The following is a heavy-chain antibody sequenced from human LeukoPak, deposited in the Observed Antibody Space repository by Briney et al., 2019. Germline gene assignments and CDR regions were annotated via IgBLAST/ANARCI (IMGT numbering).Heavy chain of an antibody. CDR2: IYYSGST. CDR1: GGSISSSSYY. D-gene: IGHD3-10*01. CDR3: ASESGPPGTPPH. J-gene: IGHJ4*02. V-gene: IGHV4-39*07. Sequence: SETLSLTCTVSGGSISSSSYYWGWIRQPPGKGLEWIGSIYYSGSTYYNPSLKSRVTISVDTSKNQFSLKLSSVTAADTAVYYCASESGPPGTPPHWGQGTLVTVSS.